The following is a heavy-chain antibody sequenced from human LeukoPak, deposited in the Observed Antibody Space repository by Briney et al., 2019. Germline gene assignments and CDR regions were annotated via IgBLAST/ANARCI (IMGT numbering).Heavy chain of an antibody. CDR1: GGSIISYY. V-gene: IGHV4-59*01. J-gene: IGHJ5*02. D-gene: IGHD6-6*01. CDR2: IYYSGST. Sequence: SETLSLTCTVSGGSIISYYWSWIRQPPGKGLGWIGYIYYSGSTNYNPSLKSRVTISVDTSKNQFSLKLSSVTAADTAVYYCARDVGSSGWFDPWGQGTLVTVSS. CDR3: ARDVGSSGWFDP.